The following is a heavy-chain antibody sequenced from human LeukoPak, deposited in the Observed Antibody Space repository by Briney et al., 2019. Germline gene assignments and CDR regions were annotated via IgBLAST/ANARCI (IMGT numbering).Heavy chain of an antibody. CDR3: ARPLGPLVGYY. Sequence: ASVKVSCKASGGTFSSYAISWVRQAPGQGLEWMGRIIPILGIANYAQKFQGRVTITADKSTGTAYMELSSLRSEDTAVYYCARPLGPLVGYYWGQGTLVTVSS. CDR2: IIPILGIA. D-gene: IGHD6-13*01. CDR1: GGTFSSYA. V-gene: IGHV1-69*04. J-gene: IGHJ4*02.